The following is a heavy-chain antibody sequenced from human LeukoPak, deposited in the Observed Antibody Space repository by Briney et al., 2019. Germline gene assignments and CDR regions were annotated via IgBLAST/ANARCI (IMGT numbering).Heavy chain of an antibody. CDR3: ARFYYDFWSGYSDAFDI. Sequence: PGGSLRLSCAASGFTFSDYYMSWIRQAPGKGLEWVSYISSSGSTIYYADSVKGRFTISRDNAKNSLYLQMNSLRAEDTAVYYCARFYYDFWSGYSDAFDIWGQGTMVTVSS. CDR2: ISSSGSTI. D-gene: IGHD3-3*01. J-gene: IGHJ3*02. CDR1: GFTFSDYY. V-gene: IGHV3-11*04.